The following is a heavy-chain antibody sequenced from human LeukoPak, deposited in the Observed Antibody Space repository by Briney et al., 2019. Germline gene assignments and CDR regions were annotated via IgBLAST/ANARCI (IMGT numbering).Heavy chain of an antibody. D-gene: IGHD5-18*01. CDR1: GYTFTSYY. V-gene: IGHV1-46*03. J-gene: IGHJ5*02. CDR3: ARDWGVLYSYGRPYNWFDP. Sequence: WASVKVSCKASGYTFTSYYMHWVRQAPGQGLEWMGIINPSGGSTSYAQKFQGRVTMTRDTSTSTVYMELSSLRSEDTAVYYCARDWGVLYSYGRPYNWFDPWGQGTLVTVSS. CDR2: INPSGGST.